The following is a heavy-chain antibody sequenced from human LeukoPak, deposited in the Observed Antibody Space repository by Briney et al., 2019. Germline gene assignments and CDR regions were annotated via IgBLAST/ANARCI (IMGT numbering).Heavy chain of an antibody. Sequence: ATVKVSCKASGGTFSSYAISWVRQAPGQGLEWMGWMNPNSGNTGYAQKFQGRVTMTMDPSISTAYTELSSLRSEDTAVYYCARRSDDYDGSAYYHWGQGTLVTVSS. J-gene: IGHJ4*02. CDR2: MNPNSGNT. V-gene: IGHV1-8*02. CDR1: GGTFSSYA. D-gene: IGHD3-22*01. CDR3: ARRSDDYDGSAYYH.